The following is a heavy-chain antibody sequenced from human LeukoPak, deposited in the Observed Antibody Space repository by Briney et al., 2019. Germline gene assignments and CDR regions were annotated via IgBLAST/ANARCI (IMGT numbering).Heavy chain of an antibody. CDR1: GGSISGFY. V-gene: IGHV4-4*07. Sequence: KPSETLSLTCIVSGGSISGFYWSCIRQPAGKGLEWIGRIYPSGGTNYNHSLKSRVTMSTDTSKNQFPLKLRSVTAADTAVYYCAREYGDLDYWGQGTLVTVSS. D-gene: IGHD4-17*01. CDR3: AREYGDLDY. J-gene: IGHJ4*02. CDR2: IYPSGGT.